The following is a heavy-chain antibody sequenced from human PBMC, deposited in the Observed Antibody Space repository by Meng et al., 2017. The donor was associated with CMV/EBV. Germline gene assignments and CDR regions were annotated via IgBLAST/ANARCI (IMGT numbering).Heavy chain of an antibody. Sequence: QPSVPRLGNPPATPLPPCCNLRERGSRQRCSWYWIKQSPTGGPEWAGRTYYRSKWYNDYAVSVKSRITINPDTSKNQFSLQLNSVTPEDTAVYYCARGIDFCDPWGQGTLVTVSS. V-gene: IGHV6-1*01. CDR3: ARGIDFCDP. CDR2: TYYRSKWYN. CDR1: RERGSRQRCS. D-gene: IGHD3/OR15-3a*01. J-gene: IGHJ5*02.